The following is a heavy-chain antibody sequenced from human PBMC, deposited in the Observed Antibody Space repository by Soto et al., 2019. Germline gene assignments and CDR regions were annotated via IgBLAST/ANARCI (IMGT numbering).Heavy chain of an antibody. CDR3: ARRVVPAGYYYYMAV. J-gene: IGHJ6*03. CDR1: GGSFSGYY. V-gene: IGHV4-34*01. CDR2: INHSGST. Sequence: SETLSLTCAVYGGSFSGYYWSWIRQPPGKGLEWIGEINHSGSTNYNPSLKSRVTISVDTSKNQFSLKLSSVTAADTAVYYCARRVVPAGYYYYMAVSGKCTTVIVS. D-gene: IGHD2-2*01.